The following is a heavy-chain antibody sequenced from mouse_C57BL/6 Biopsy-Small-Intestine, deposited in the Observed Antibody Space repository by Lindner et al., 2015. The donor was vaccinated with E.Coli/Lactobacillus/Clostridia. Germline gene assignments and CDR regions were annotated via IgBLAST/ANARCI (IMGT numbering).Heavy chain of an antibody. CDR1: GYTLTELS. J-gene: IGHJ1*03. D-gene: IGHD1-1*02. CDR2: FDPEDGET. V-gene: IGHV1-18*01. CDR3: ATRTGMGYCSGGRCYYHYYMDV. Sequence: SVKVSCKVSGYTLTELSMHWVRQAPGKGLEWMGGFDPEDGETIYAQKLQGRVTMTEDTSTDTAYMELSSLRSEDTAVYYCATRTGMGYCSGGRCYYHYYMDVWGKGTTVTVSS.